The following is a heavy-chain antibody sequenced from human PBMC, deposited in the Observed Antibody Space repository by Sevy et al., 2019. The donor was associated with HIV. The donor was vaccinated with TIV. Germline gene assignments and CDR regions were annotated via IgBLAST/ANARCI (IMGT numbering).Heavy chain of an antibody. CDR3: AREGLRQYYYGMDV. D-gene: IGHD4-17*01. Sequence: QSQTLSLTCAISGDSVSSNSAAWNWIRQSPSRGLEWLGRTYYRSKWYNDYAVSVKSRLTINPDTSKNQFSLQLNSVTPEDTAVYYCAREGLRQYYYGMDVWGQGTTVTVSS. V-gene: IGHV6-1*01. CDR1: GDSVSSNSAA. J-gene: IGHJ6*02. CDR2: TYYRSKWYN.